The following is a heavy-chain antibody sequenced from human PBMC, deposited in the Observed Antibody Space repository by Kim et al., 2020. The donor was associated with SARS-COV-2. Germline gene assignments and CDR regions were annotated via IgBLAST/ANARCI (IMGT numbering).Heavy chain of an antibody. D-gene: IGHD3-10*01. J-gene: IGHJ3*02. CDR3: ARDPQTSRSGAFDI. Sequence: AGSVKGRFTIPRDNSKNTLYLQMNSLRAEGTAVYYCARDPQTSRSGAFDIWGQGTMVTVSS. V-gene: IGHV3-30*05.